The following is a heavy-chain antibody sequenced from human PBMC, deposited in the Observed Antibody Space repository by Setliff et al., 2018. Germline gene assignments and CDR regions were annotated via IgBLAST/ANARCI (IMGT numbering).Heavy chain of an antibody. Sequence: ASVKVSCKASGYTFTGYAINWVRQAPGQGLEWMGRVFTATDDTQFRTEFQGRVSVTRDTSMSTTYMELSGLRSDDTAVYYCVRQDILTGYYAFDYWGQGTLVTVSS. J-gene: IGHJ4*02. D-gene: IGHD3-9*01. CDR1: GYTFTGYA. V-gene: IGHV1-2*06. CDR3: VRQDILTGYYAFDY. CDR2: VFTATDDT.